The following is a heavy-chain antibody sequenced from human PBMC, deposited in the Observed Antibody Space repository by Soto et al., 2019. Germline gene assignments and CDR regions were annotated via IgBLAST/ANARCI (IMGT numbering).Heavy chain of an antibody. Sequence: PLGSLRLSCAASGFTFSSYAMSWVRQAPGKGLEWVSAISGSGGSTYYADSVKGRFTISRDNSKNTLYLQMNSLRAEDTAVYYCAKDWLTRYAYYYYGMDVWGQGTTVTVSS. J-gene: IGHJ6*02. V-gene: IGHV3-23*01. CDR2: ISGSGGST. D-gene: IGHD2-15*01. CDR3: AKDWLTRYAYYYYGMDV. CDR1: GFTFSSYA.